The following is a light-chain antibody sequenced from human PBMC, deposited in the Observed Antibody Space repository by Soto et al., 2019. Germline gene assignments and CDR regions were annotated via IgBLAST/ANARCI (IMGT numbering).Light chain of an antibody. CDR1: SSNIGAGYD. Sequence: QSVLTQPPSVSGAPGQRVTISCTGSSSNIGAGYDVNWYQQLPGKAPKLLIYGNNNRPSGVPDRFSGSESGTSASLAITGLQAEDEADYYCHSYDTTLSGVFGGGTKVTVL. V-gene: IGLV1-40*01. J-gene: IGLJ3*02. CDR3: HSYDTTLSGV. CDR2: GNN.